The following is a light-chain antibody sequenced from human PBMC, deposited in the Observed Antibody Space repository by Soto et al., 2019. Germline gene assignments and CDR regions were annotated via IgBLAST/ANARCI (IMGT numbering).Light chain of an antibody. CDR3: HQYDSSPLT. CDR2: GAS. CDR1: QSVSSSY. V-gene: IGKV3-20*01. Sequence: EIVLTQSPGTLSLSPGERATLSCRASQSVSSSYLAWYQQKPGQAPRVLIYGASSRATGIPDRFSGSGSGTDFTLTISRLEPEDCAVYYCHQYDSSPLTFGGGTKVEIK. J-gene: IGKJ4*01.